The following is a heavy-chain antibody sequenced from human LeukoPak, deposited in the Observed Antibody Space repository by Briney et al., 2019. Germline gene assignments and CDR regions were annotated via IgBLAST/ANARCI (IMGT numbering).Heavy chain of an antibody. D-gene: IGHD3-3*01. CDR2: ISDSGGST. CDR1: GFTFSSYA. J-gene: IGHJ4*02. CDR3: AKDRGYYDFWSGYYLGNYFDY. V-gene: IGHV3-23*01. Sequence: PGGSLRLSCAASGFTFSSYAMSWVRQAPGKGLEWVSAISDSGGSTYYADSVKGRFTISRDNSKNTLYLQMNSLRAEDTAVYYCAKDRGYYDFWSGYYLGNYFDYWGQGTLVTVSS.